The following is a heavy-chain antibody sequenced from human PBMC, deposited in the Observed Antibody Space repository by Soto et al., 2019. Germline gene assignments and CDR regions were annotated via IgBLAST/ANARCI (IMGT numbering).Heavy chain of an antibody. J-gene: IGHJ3*02. CDR1: GYTFTGYY. Sequence: ASVKVSCKASGYTFTGYYMHWVRQAPGQGLEWMGWINPNSGGTNYAQKFQGWVTMTRDTSISTAYMELSRLRSDDTAVYYCARRDVVGADAFDIWGQGTMVTVSS. D-gene: IGHD1-26*01. CDR3: ARRDVVGADAFDI. CDR2: INPNSGGT. V-gene: IGHV1-2*04.